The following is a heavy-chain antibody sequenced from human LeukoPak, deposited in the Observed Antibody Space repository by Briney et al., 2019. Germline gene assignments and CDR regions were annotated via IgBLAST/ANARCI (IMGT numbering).Heavy chain of an antibody. J-gene: IGHJ6*02. CDR2: IIPILGIA. CDR1: GGTFSSYA. CDR3: ARDFGELLSQYYYYGMDV. V-gene: IGHV1-69*04. D-gene: IGHD3-10*01. Sequence: GASVKVSCKASGGTFSSYAISWVRQAPGQGLEWMGRIIPILGIANYAQKFQGRVTITADKSTSTAYMELSSLRSEDTAVYYCARDFGELLSQYYYYGMDVWGQGTTVTVSS.